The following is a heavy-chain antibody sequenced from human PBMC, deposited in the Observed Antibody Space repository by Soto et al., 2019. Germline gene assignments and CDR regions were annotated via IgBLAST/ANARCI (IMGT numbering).Heavy chain of an antibody. CDR3: ARGLSVTLFDY. J-gene: IGHJ4*02. V-gene: IGHV4-31*03. D-gene: IGHD4-17*01. CDR1: GGSISSGGYY. CDR2: IYYSGST. Sequence: QVQLQESGPGLVKPSQTLSLTCTVSGGSISSGGYYWTWIRQYPGKGLEWIGCIYYSGSTFYNPSIKSRVSISVDTSKNQFSLNLSSVTAADTAVYYCARGLSVTLFDYWGQGTLVTVSS.